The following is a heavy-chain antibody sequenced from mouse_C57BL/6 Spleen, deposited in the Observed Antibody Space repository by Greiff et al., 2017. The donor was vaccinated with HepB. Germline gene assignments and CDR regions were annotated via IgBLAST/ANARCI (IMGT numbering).Heavy chain of an antibody. CDR2: INYDGSST. D-gene: IGHD4-1*01. CDR3: ARDNWDHYFDY. J-gene: IGHJ2*01. Sequence: EVKLMESEGGLVQPGSSMKLSCTASGFTFSDYYMAWVRQVPEKGLEWVANINYDGSSTYYLDSLKSRFIISRDNAKNILYLQMSSLKSEDTATYYCARDNWDHYFDYWGQGTTLTVSS. CDR1: GFTFSDYY. V-gene: IGHV5-16*01.